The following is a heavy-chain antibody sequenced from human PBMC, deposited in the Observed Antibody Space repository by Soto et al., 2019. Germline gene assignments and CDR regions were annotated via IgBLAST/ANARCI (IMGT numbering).Heavy chain of an antibody. V-gene: IGHV4-39*01. Sequence: PSETLSLTCSVSGVSITSLTYYWGWIRQSPGKGLEWIGNIYYTGSTYYNPSLKSRVTISLDTSKNQFSLKLTSVTAADTALYYCVRPAYYDARGYWRFDPWGQGTLVTVYS. D-gene: IGHD3-22*01. J-gene: IGHJ5*02. CDR2: IYYTGST. CDR1: GVSITSLTYY. CDR3: VRPAYYDARGYWRFDP.